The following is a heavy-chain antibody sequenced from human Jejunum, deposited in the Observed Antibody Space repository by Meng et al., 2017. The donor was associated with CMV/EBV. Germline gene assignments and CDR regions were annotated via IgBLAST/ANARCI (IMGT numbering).Heavy chain of an antibody. J-gene: IGHJ6*02. V-gene: IGHV3-7*01. CDR1: GFTVSSYS. CDR2: IKQDGSEV. CDR3: ARALSLWSGPRLDV. Sequence: SGFTVSSYSMDWVRQAPGKGLEWVANIKQDGSEVYSADSVKGRFTVSRDNGKNALYLQMNSLRVEDTAVYYCARALSLWSGPRLDVWGQGTTVTVSS. D-gene: IGHD3-10*01.